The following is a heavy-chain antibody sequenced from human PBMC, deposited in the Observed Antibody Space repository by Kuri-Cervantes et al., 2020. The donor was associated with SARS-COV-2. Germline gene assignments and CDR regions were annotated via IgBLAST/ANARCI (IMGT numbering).Heavy chain of an antibody. D-gene: IGHD3-3*01. CDR2: INSDGSST. V-gene: IGHV3-74*01. CDR3: ASLSNLEWLPP. Sequence: GESLKISCAASGFTFSSYWMHWVRRAPGKGLVWVSRINSDGSSTSYADSVKGRFTISRDNAKNTLYLQMNSLRAEDTAVYYCASLSNLEWLPPWGQGTPVTVSS. CDR1: GFTFSSYW. J-gene: IGHJ5*02.